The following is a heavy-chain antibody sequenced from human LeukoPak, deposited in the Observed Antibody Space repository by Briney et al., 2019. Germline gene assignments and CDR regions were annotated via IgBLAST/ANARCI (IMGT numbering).Heavy chain of an antibody. CDR3: ARDHGDLYSYGPGWFDP. CDR1: GDSVSSNSAA. Sequence: SQTLSLTCAISGDSVSSNSAAWNWIRQSPSRGLEWLGRTYYRSKWYNDYAVSVKSRITINPDTSKNQFSLQRNSVTPEDTAVYYCARDHGDLYSYGPGWFDPWGQGTLVTVSS. D-gene: IGHD5-18*01. J-gene: IGHJ5*02. CDR2: TYYRSKWYN. V-gene: IGHV6-1*01.